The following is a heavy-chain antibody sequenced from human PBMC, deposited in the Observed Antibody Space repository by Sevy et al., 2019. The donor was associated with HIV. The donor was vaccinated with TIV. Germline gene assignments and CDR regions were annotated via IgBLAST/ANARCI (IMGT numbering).Heavy chain of an antibody. D-gene: IGHD6-19*01. J-gene: IGHJ4*02. V-gene: IGHV3-11*01. Sequence: GGSLRRSCAASGFTCSDYYMSWIRQAPGKGLEWVSYISSSGSTIYYADSVKGRFTISRDNAKNSLYLQMNSLRAEDTAVYYCARVLVAGPFDYWGQGTLVTVSS. CDR2: ISSSGSTI. CDR1: GFTCSDYY. CDR3: ARVLVAGPFDY.